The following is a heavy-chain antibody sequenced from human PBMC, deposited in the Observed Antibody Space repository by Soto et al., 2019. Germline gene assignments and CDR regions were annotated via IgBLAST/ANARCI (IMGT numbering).Heavy chain of an antibody. CDR2: TYYRSKWYN. Sequence: SQTLSLTCAISGDSVSSNSAAWNWIRQSPSRGLEWLGRTYYRSKWYNDYAVSVESRITINPDTSKNQFSLQLNSVTPEDTAVYYCARDQWLVGDYYYYGMDVWGQGTTVTVSS. CDR1: GDSVSSNSAA. CDR3: ARDQWLVGDYYYYGMDV. V-gene: IGHV6-1*01. J-gene: IGHJ6*02. D-gene: IGHD6-19*01.